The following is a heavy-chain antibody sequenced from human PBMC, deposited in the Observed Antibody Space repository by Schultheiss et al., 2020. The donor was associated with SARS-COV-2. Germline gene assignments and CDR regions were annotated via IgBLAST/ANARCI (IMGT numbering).Heavy chain of an antibody. D-gene: IGHD3-22*01. CDR1: GYTFTSYG. Sequence: ASVKVSCKASGYTFTSYGISWVRQAPGQGLEWMGWISAYNGNTNYAQKLQGRVTMTTDTSTSTAYMELRSLRSDDTAVYYCARVQDYYDSSVYYRAFDIWGQGTMVTVSS. J-gene: IGHJ3*02. V-gene: IGHV1-18*01. CDR3: ARVQDYYDSSVYYRAFDI. CDR2: ISAYNGNT.